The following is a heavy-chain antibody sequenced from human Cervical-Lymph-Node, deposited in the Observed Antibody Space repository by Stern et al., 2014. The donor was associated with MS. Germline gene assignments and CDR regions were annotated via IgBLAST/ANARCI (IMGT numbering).Heavy chain of an antibody. D-gene: IGHD2-2*01. J-gene: IGHJ6*02. V-gene: IGHV3-21*01. CDR2: ISSSGSNK. Sequence: VQLAASGGGLLKPGGSLRLSCAASGFTSSSYGMHWVRQAPGKGLEWVSSISSSGSNKYYADSVKGRLTISRDNAKTSLYLQMNSLRAEDTGIYYCARHCSSSSCYRYYGMDVWGQGTTVTVSS. CDR3: ARHCSSSSCYRYYGMDV. CDR1: GFTSSSYG.